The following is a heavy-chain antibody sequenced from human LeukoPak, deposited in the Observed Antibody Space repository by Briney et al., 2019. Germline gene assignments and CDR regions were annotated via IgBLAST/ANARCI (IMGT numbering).Heavy chain of an antibody. CDR2: ISWNSGSI. CDR3: AKGTYGSDAFDI. Sequence: PGGSLRLSCAASGFTFDDYAMHWVRQAPGKGLEWVSGISWNSGSIGYADSVKGRFTISRDNAKNSLYLQMNSLRAEDTALYYCAKGTYGSDAFDIWGQGTMVTVSS. J-gene: IGHJ3*02. CDR1: GFTFDDYA. D-gene: IGHD3-10*01. V-gene: IGHV3-9*01.